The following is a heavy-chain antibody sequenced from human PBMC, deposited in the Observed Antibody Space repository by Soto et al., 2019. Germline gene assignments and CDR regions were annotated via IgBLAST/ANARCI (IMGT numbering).Heavy chain of an antibody. CDR1: GYTFTSYD. CDR3: ARGSKGSSFYAYWFDP. CDR2: MNPNSGNT. Sequence: QVQLVQSGAEVKKPGASVKVSCKASGYTFTSYDINWVRQATGQGLEWMGWMNPNSGNTGYAQKFQGRVTMTRNTSISTAYMELSRLRSEDTAVYYCARGSKGSSFYAYWFDPWGQGTLVTVSS. J-gene: IGHJ5*02. V-gene: IGHV1-8*01. D-gene: IGHD6-13*01.